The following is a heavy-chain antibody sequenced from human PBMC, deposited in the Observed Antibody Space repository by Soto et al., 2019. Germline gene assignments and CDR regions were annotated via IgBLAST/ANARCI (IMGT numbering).Heavy chain of an antibody. J-gene: IGHJ4*02. CDR1: GGSISPYY. CDR2: IYYSGST. Sequence: SETLSLTCTVSGGSISPYYWSWIRQPPGKGLEWIGYIYYSGSTNYNPSLKSRVTISLDTSKNQFSLKMSSVTAADTAVYYCARDESYFDYWGQGTLVTVSS. CDR3: ARDESYFDY. V-gene: IGHV4-59*01.